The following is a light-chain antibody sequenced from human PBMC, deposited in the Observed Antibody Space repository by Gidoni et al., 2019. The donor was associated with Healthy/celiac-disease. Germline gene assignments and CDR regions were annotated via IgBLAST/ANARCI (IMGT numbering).Light chain of an antibody. V-gene: IGKV1-NL1*01. CDR3: QQYYSTPTLT. J-gene: IGKJ4*01. Sequence: DIQMTQSPSSLSASVGDRVTITCRASQGIRNSLAWYQQKPGKAPKLLLYAASRLESGVPSRVSGSGSGTDFTLTSSSLQPEDFATYYCQQYYSTPTLTFXGXTKVEIK. CDR1: QGIRNS. CDR2: AAS.